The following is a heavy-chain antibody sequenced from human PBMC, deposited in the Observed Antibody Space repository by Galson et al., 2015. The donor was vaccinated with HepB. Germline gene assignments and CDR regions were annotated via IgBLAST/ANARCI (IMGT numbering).Heavy chain of an antibody. CDR2: TNGFNGNA. CDR3: ARSRLSDFWGDHKPSHPDV. J-gene: IGHJ6*02. CDR1: GYIFTSYG. Sequence: SVKVSCKASGYIFTSYGITWVRQAPGQGLEWVGWTNGFNGNANYAQKFQGRLTMTRDTSTSTGYMELRSLTSDDMAVYYCARSRLSDFWGDHKPSHPDVWGQGTTVTVSS. V-gene: IGHV1-18*03. D-gene: IGHD3-3*01.